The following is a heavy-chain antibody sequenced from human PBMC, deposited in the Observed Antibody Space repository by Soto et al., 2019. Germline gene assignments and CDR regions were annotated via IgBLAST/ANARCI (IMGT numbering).Heavy chain of an antibody. CDR1: GIMSSGYG. D-gene: IGHD5-12*01. J-gene: IGHJ4*02. V-gene: IGHV1-69*09. CDR2: INNTLDST. Sequence: QEQVVQSGPAMKEPGSSVKVSCRASGIMSSGYGFSWVRQAPGQGLEWVGSINNTLDSTQYAQNLQGRVSITVDKSTDKAYMEVTSLRLEDTAINFCATIKRASLDSWGRGTVVTVSS. CDR3: ATIKRASLDS.